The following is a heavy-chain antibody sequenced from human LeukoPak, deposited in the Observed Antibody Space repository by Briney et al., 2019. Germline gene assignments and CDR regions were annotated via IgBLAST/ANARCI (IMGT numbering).Heavy chain of an antibody. V-gene: IGHV1-46*01. Sequence: ASVKVSCKASGYTFTSYYMHWVRQAPGQGLEWMGIINPSGGSTSYAQKFQGRVTMTRDTSTSTVYMELSSPRSEDTAVYYCARESGRDSSSWYIAVDRYGMDVWGQGTTVTVSS. D-gene: IGHD6-13*01. J-gene: IGHJ6*02. CDR3: ARESGRDSSSWYIAVDRYGMDV. CDR2: INPSGGST. CDR1: GYTFTSYY.